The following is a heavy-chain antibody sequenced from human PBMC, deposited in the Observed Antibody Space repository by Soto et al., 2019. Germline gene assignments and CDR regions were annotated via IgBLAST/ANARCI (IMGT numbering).Heavy chain of an antibody. CDR1: GGSISSSRHC. CDR2: LYYSGSI. CDR3: ARLFPVALTIGMATNK. J-gene: IGHJ4*02. D-gene: IGHD5-12*01. Sequence: SAIHSLTCTVSGGSISSSRHCWGWIRQPPAKGLDWIGILYYSGSIYYNPSLTSRVTISVETSKNQSPLKLSSVTAADTAVYYCARLFPVALTIGMATNKWGQGALVTVSS. V-gene: IGHV4-39*01.